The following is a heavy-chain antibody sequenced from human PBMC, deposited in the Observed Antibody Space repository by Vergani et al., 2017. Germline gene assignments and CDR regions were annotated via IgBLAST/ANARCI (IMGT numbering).Heavy chain of an antibody. J-gene: IGHJ4*02. CDR3: ARGWIVGAMRXFDY. Sequence: QVQLQQWGAGLLKPSETLSLTCAVYGGSFSGYYWSWIRQPPGKGLEWIGEINHSGSTNYNPSLKSRVTISVDTSKNQFSLKLSSVTAADTAVYYCARGWIVGAMRXFDYWGQGTLVTVSS. D-gene: IGHD1-26*01. V-gene: IGHV4-34*01. CDR1: GGSFSGYY. CDR2: INHSGST.